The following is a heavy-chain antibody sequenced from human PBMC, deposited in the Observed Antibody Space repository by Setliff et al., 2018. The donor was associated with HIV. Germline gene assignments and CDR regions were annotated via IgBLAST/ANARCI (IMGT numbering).Heavy chain of an antibody. Sequence: ASVQVSCKAFGYTFSTNAIHWVRQAPGQRLEWMGYINAGDDNTRYSEKFQGRVTITRDTSANTAYMELSSLRSEDTAVYYCARGSCSGCYLSGYWGLGTLVTVSS. CDR2: INAGDDNT. CDR1: GYTFSTNA. J-gene: IGHJ4*02. CDR3: ARGSCSGCYLSGY. V-gene: IGHV1-3*01. D-gene: IGHD6-19*01.